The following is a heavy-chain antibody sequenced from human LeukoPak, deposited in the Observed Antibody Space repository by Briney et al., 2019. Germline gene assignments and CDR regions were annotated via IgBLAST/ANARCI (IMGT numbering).Heavy chain of an antibody. CDR3: ARDWIVVVVAATDAFDI. CDR2: IYTSGST. CDR1: GGSISSGSYY. D-gene: IGHD2-15*01. J-gene: IGHJ3*02. V-gene: IGHV4-61*02. Sequence: PSQTLSLTCTVSGGSISSGSYYWSWIRQPVGKGLEWIGRIYTSGSTNYNPSLKSRVTISVDTSKNHFSLKLSSVTAADTAVYYCARDWIVVVVAATDAFDIWGQGTMVTVSS.